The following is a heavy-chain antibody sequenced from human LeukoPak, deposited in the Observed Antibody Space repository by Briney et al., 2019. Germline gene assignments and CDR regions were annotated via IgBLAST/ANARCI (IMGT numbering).Heavy chain of an antibody. V-gene: IGHV4-61*02. Sequence: PSQTLSLTCTVSGGSISSGSYYWSWIRQPAGKGLEWIGRIYTSGTTNYNPSLKSRVTISLDTSKNQFSLKLSSVTAADTAVYYCARDGLVVPAAMPYYYYYAMDVWGQGITVTVSS. J-gene: IGHJ6*02. D-gene: IGHD2-2*01. CDR1: GGSISSGSYY. CDR3: ARDGLVVPAAMPYYYYYAMDV. CDR2: IYTSGTT.